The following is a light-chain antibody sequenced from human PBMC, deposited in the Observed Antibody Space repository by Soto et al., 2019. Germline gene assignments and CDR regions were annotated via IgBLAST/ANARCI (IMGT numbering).Light chain of an antibody. Sequence: EIVMTQSPATLSVSLGERVTLSCRASQSVFSSLAWYQQKPGQAPRLLIYRAANKLIGIPARFSGSGSGTEFTLTISSLQSEDFAVYYCQQYNSWPAFGRGTRVQIK. CDR2: RAA. J-gene: IGKJ4*02. CDR1: QSVFSS. V-gene: IGKV3-15*01. CDR3: QQYNSWPA.